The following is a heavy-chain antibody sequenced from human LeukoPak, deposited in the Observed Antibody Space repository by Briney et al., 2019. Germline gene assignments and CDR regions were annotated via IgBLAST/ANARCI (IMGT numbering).Heavy chain of an antibody. Sequence: GSLRLSCAASGFTFSDYYMSWIRQAPGKGLEWVGEINHSGSTNYNPSLKSRVTISVDTSKNQFSLKLSSVTAADTAVYYCARLAKGSNCSGGSCYSRRYYYYYYMDVWGKGTTVTISS. CDR1: GFTFSDYY. CDR2: INHSGST. D-gene: IGHD2-15*01. V-gene: IGHV4-34*01. J-gene: IGHJ6*03. CDR3: ARLAKGSNCSGGSCYSRRYYYYYYMDV.